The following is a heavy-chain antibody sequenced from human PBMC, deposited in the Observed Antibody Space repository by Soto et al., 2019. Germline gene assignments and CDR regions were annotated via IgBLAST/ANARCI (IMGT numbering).Heavy chain of an antibody. CDR3: ARGLTVTQYDY. V-gene: IGHV4-59*01. D-gene: IGHD4-17*01. CDR2: SYYSGST. Sequence: QVQLQESGPGLVKPSETLSLTCTVSGGSISSYYWSWIRQPPGKGLEWIGYSYYSGSTNYNPSLKSRVTISVDTSKNQFSLKLSSVTAADTAVYYCARGLTVTQYDYWGQGTLVTVSS. J-gene: IGHJ4*02. CDR1: GGSISSYY.